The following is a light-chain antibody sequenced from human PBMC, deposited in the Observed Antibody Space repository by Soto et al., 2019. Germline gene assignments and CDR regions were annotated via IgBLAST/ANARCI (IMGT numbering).Light chain of an antibody. Sequence: DIQMTQSPSTLSASVGDRVTITCRASQYISTWLAWYQQKPGKAPKLLISKASSLESGVPSRFRGSGSGTEFTLTISSLQLDDFATYYCQQYNSYSTFGQGTKVEVK. CDR1: QYISTW. CDR2: KAS. CDR3: QQYNSYST. J-gene: IGKJ1*01. V-gene: IGKV1-5*03.